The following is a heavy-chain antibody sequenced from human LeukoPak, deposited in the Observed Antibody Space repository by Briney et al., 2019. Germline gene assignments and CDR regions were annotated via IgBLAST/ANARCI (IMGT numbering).Heavy chain of an antibody. CDR1: GFTFSTHD. J-gene: IGHJ5*02. V-gene: IGHV3-30*02. Sequence: GGSLRLSCAASGFTFSTHDMFWVRQAPGKGLEWMAFIKYNGTGPYYASSVKGRFTISRDNSRNTLFLQMNSLRVEDTAVFYYAAAVVTHPWGQGTLVTVSS. D-gene: IGHD4-23*01. CDR3: AAAVVTHP. CDR2: IKYNGTGP.